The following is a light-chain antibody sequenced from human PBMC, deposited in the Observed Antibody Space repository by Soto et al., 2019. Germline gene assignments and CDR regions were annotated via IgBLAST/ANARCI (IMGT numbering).Light chain of an antibody. CDR2: WAS. Sequence: DIVMTQSPDSLAVSLGERATISCKSSQTISYTSINKTYLAWYQQRPSQPPKLLIYWASIRGSGVPDRLSGSGFGTDFTLTIISLQTEDVAVYYCQQYFSYPLTFGGGTKVDIK. J-gene: IGKJ4*01. CDR3: QQYFSYPLT. CDR1: QTISYTSINKTY. V-gene: IGKV4-1*01.